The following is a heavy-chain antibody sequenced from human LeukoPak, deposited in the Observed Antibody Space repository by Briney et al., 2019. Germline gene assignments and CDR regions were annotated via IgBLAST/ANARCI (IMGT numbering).Heavy chain of an antibody. J-gene: IGHJ4*02. V-gene: IGHV1-69*13. CDR3: ARWVGAKANYFDY. CDR2: IIPIFGTA. Sequence: SVKVSCKASGGTFSSYAISWVRQAPGQGLEWMGGIIPIFGTANYAQKFQGRVTITADESTSTAYMELSSLRSEDTAVYYCARWVGAKANYFDYWGQGTLITVSS. D-gene: IGHD1-26*01. CDR1: GGTFSSYA.